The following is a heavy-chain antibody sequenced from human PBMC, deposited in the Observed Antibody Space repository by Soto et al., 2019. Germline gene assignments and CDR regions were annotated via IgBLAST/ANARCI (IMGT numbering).Heavy chain of an antibody. D-gene: IGHD3-10*01. V-gene: IGHV1-3*01. J-gene: IGHJ4*02. CDR3: ARDFSWFGELVASDY. Sequence: QVQLVQSGAEVKKPGASVKVSCKASGYAFTSYAMHWVRQAPGQRLEWMGWINAGNRNTKYSKKFQGRVTITRDTSASTAYMELSSLRSEDTAVYYCARDFSWFGELVASDYWGQGTLVTVSS. CDR2: INAGNRNT. CDR1: GYAFTSYA.